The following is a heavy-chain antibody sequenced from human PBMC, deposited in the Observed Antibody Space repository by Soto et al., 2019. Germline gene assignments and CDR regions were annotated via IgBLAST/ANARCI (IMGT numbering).Heavy chain of an antibody. V-gene: IGHV4-34*01. Sequence: SETLSLTCAVYGGSFSGYYWSWIRQPPGKGLEWIGEINHSGSTNYNPSLKSRVTISVDTSKNQFSLKLSSVTAADTAVYYCAREPRELLWFGRRQDFFGGTRTVGNYYYYYYMDVWGKGTTVTVSS. CDR1: GGSFSGYY. J-gene: IGHJ6*03. D-gene: IGHD3-10*01. CDR2: INHSGST. CDR3: AREPRELLWFGRRQDFFGGTRTVGNYYYYYYMDV.